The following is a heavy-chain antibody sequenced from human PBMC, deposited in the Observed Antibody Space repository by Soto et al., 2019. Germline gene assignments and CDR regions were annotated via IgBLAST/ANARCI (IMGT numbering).Heavy chain of an antibody. CDR1: VFTFGDYA. CDR3: SRSSTAARGQYLDY. V-gene: IGHV3-49*03. Sequence: WSLRLSCTTSVFTFGDYAVNWFRQAPGKGLEWVGFIRSKAYGGTPEYAASVKGRFTISRDDSKSIAYVQMDSLKTEDTAVYYCSRSSTAARGQYLDYWGQGTLVTVSS. J-gene: IGHJ4*02. CDR2: IRSKAYGGTP. D-gene: IGHD6-6*01.